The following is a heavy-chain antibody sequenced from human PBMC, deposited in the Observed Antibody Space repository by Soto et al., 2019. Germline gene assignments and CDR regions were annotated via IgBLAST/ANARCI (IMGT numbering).Heavy chain of an antibody. J-gene: IGHJ4*02. D-gene: IGHD6-6*01. CDR3: AHGGIAARRGSFDY. Sequence: QITLKESGPTLVKPTQTLTLTCTFSGFSLSTSGVGVGWIRQPPGKALEWLALIYWDDDKRYSPSLKSRLTITQDTSKNQVVLTMTNMDPVDTATYYCAHGGIAARRGSFDYWGQGTLVTVSS. CDR1: GFSLSTSGVG. V-gene: IGHV2-5*02. CDR2: IYWDDDK.